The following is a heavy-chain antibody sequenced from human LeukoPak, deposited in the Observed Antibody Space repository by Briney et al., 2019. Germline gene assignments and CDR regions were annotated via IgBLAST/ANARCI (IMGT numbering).Heavy chain of an antibody. Sequence: KPSETLSLTCTVSGGSFSSSSYYWGWIRQPPGKGLEWIGSIYYSGSTYYNPSLKSRVTISVDTSKNQFSLKLSSVTAADTAVYYCASVTAYYDILTGYFGPWGQGTLVTVSS. J-gene: IGHJ5*02. V-gene: IGHV4-39*01. CDR2: IYYSGST. CDR1: GGSFSSSSYY. CDR3: ASVTAYYDILTGYFGP. D-gene: IGHD3-9*01.